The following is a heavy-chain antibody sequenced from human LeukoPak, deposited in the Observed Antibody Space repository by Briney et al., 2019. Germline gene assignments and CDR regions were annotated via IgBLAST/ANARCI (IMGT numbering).Heavy chain of an antibody. CDR3: AKDSAGDYYGSGGKGFDY. CDR2: ISYVGSNK. Sequence: GGSLRLSCAASGFTFSSYAMSWVRQAPGKGLEWVAVISYVGSNKYYADSVKGRFTISRDNFKNTLYLQMNSLRAEDTAVYYCAKDSAGDYYGSGGKGFDYWGQGTLVTVSS. V-gene: IGHV3-30*18. CDR1: GFTFSSYA. D-gene: IGHD3-10*01. J-gene: IGHJ4*02.